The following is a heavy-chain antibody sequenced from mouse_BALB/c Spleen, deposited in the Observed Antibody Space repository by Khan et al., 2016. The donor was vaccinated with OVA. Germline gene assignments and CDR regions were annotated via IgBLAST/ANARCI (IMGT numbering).Heavy chain of an antibody. J-gene: IGHJ3*01. Sequence: EVELVESGGDLVKPGGSLKLSCEASGFTFSSYGMSWVRQTPDKRLEWVATISNGGSYTYYPESVKGRLTISRDHAKNTLYLQMSSLKSEDTAMYYCARHWFTSPAAWFAYWGQGTLVTVSA. CDR2: ISNGGSYT. V-gene: IGHV5-6*01. CDR1: GFTFSSYG. D-gene: IGHD1-1*01. CDR3: ARHWFTSPAAWFAY.